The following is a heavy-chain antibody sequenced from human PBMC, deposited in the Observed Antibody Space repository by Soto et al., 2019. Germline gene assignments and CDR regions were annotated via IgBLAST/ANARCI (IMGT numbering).Heavy chain of an antibody. CDR2: IYYSGST. V-gene: IGHV4-39*07. J-gene: IGHJ4*02. Sequence: SETLSLTCTVSGGSISSSSYYWGWIRQPPGKGLEWIGSIYYSGSTYYNPSLKSRVTISVDTSKNQFSLELSSLRSEDTAVYYCAGYDYIWGSYRFDYWGQGTLVTVSS. D-gene: IGHD3-16*02. CDR1: GGSISSSSYY. CDR3: AGYDYIWGSYRFDY.